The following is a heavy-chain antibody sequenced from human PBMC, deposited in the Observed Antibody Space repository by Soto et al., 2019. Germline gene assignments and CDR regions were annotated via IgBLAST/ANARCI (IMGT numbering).Heavy chain of an antibody. CDR2: IWYDGSNK. V-gene: IGHV3-33*01. Sequence: HPGGSLRLSCAASGFTFSSYGMHWVRQAPGKGLEWVAVIWYDGSNKYYADSVKGRFTISRDNSKNTLSLQMNSLIADDTAVYYCARPALLVTTFGYWGQGALVTVPQ. CDR3: ARPALLVTTFGY. J-gene: IGHJ4*02. D-gene: IGHD4-17*01. CDR1: GFTFSSYG.